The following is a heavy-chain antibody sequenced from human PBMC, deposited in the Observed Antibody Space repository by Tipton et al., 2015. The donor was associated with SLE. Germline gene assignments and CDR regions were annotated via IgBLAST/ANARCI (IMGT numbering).Heavy chain of an antibody. J-gene: IGHJ4*02. V-gene: IGHV4-39*01. CDR1: GGSISRSSYN. Sequence: TLSLTCTVSGGSISRSSYNWGWIRQPPGKGLGWIGSVFYSGSTHYNPSLKSRVTTSVDTSKNQFSLKLTSVTAADTGVYYCARHYGGSADYWGQGTVVTVSS. CDR3: ARHYGGSADY. D-gene: IGHD1-26*01. CDR2: VFYSGST.